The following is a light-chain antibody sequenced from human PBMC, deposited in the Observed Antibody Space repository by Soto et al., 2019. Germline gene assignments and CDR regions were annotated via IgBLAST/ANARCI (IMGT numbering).Light chain of an antibody. CDR1: SSDVGSYNR. CDR2: EVS. CDR3: NSYTSTNTYV. Sequence: QSALTQPPSVSGSPGQSVTISCTGTSSDVGSYNRVSWYQQPPGTAPKLMIYEVSSRPSGVPDRFSGSKSGNTASLTISGLQAEDEADYYCNSYTSTNTYVFGTGTKLTVL. V-gene: IGLV2-18*02. J-gene: IGLJ1*01.